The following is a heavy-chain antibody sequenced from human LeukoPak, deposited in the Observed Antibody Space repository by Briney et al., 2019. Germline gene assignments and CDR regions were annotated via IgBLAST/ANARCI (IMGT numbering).Heavy chain of an antibody. CDR3: ARTMVAPPDGNNWFDP. CDR1: GFTFSRYT. V-gene: IGHV3-21*01. J-gene: IGHJ5*02. Sequence: GGSLRLSCAASGFTFSRYTMNWVRQAPGKGLEWVSSISSSSSYIYYADSVKGRFTISRDNAKNSLYLQMNSLRAEDTAVYYCARTMVAPPDGNNWFDPWGQGTLVTVSS. D-gene: IGHD3-10*01. CDR2: ISSSSSYI.